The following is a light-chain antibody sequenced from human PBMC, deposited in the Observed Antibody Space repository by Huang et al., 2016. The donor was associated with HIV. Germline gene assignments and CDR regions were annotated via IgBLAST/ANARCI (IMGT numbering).Light chain of an antibody. Sequence: EIVLTQSPGPLSLSPGETATLSCRAGVSVNSNYLAWYQQTPGQAPKLRIHDASTRAIGVPGRFSGSGSGTDFTLTISRLEPEDLAVYYCQQYGSSPITFGQGTRLEIK. V-gene: IGKV3-20*01. J-gene: IGKJ5*01. CDR1: VSVNSNY. CDR2: DAS. CDR3: QQYGSSPIT.